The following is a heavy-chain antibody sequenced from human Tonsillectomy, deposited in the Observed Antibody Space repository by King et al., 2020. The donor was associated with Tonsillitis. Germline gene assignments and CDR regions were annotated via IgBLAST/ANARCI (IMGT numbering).Heavy chain of an antibody. V-gene: IGHV3-7*01. Sequence: VQLVESGGGVVQPGGSLRLSCTASGFSFPDSWMGWVRQAPGKGLEWVANIKKDGTTKYYLGSVGGRFTISRDNDKNSFYLQMSSLRAEDTALYYCARNGDWNFARWGQGTLVTVSS. CDR3: ARNGDWNFAR. D-gene: IGHD1-7*01. CDR2: IKKDGTTK. J-gene: IGHJ4*02. CDR1: GFSFPDSW.